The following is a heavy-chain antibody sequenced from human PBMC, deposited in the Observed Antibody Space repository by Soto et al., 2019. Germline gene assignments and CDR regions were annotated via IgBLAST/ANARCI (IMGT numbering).Heavy chain of an antibody. Sequence: GGSLRLSCAASGFTFDDYAMHWVRQAPGKGLEWVSGISWNSGSIGYADSVKGRFTISRDNAKNSLYLQMNSLRAEDTALYYCAKDLIAAAGPALAVRAIDYWGQGTLVTVSS. CDR1: GFTFDDYA. CDR2: ISWNSGSI. D-gene: IGHD6-13*01. J-gene: IGHJ4*02. CDR3: AKDLIAAAGPALAVRAIDY. V-gene: IGHV3-9*01.